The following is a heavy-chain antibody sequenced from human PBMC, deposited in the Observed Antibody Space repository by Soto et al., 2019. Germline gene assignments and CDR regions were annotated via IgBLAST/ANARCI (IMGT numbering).Heavy chain of an antibody. CDR2: IYPGDSET. Sequence: EVQLVQSGAEVKKPGESLKISCKGSGYSFTSYWIVWVRQMPGKGLEWMGIIYPGDSETRYSPSLQGQVTMSADTSTSTAYLPWSSLKASDTAMYYCARRSYCDGDCTRRPYDYYGMDVWGQGTTVTVSS. CDR3: ARRSYCDGDCTRRPYDYYGMDV. CDR1: GYSFTSYW. D-gene: IGHD2-21*02. J-gene: IGHJ6*02. V-gene: IGHV5-51*01.